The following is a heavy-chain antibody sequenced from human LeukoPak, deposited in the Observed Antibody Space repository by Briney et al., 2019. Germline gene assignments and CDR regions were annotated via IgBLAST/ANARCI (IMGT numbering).Heavy chain of an antibody. Sequence: KASETLSLTCAVSGGSISSSNWWTWVRQPPEMGLEWIGEIYHSGNTNYNPSLQSRVTLSVDKSRNQFSLRLTSVTAAGTAVYYCARGYILTGYYWFDPWGQGTLVTVSS. CDR3: ARGYILTGYYWFDP. J-gene: IGHJ5*02. D-gene: IGHD3-9*01. CDR1: GGSISSSNW. CDR2: IYHSGNT. V-gene: IGHV4-4*02.